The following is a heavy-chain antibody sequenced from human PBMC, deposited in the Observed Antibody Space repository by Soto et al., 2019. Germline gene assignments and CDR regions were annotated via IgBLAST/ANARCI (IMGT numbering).Heavy chain of an antibody. CDR2: IYYSGST. J-gene: IGHJ4*02. Sequence: SETLSLTCTVSGGSISSGGYYWSWIRQHPGKGLEWIGYIYYSGSTYYNPSLKSRVAISVDTSKNQFSLKLSSVTAADTAVYYCAREDCSGGSCYFLDYWGQGTLVTVSS. D-gene: IGHD2-15*01. CDR1: GGSISSGGYY. CDR3: AREDCSGGSCYFLDY. V-gene: IGHV4-31*03.